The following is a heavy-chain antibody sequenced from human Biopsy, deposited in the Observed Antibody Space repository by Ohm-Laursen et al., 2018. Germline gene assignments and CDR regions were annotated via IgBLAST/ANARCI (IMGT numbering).Heavy chain of an antibody. J-gene: IGHJ5*02. CDR2: IFYRGST. CDR3: ARDYDTSGYYYVS. V-gene: IGHV4-39*01. D-gene: IGHD3-22*01. CDR1: GGSISNNNYY. Sequence: GTLSLTCPVSGGSISNNNYYWGWIRQPPGKGLEWIGSIFYRGSTHYKPSLKSRVNITVDTSKNQFSLKLNSVTAADTAVYYCARDYDTSGYYYVSWGQGTLVTVSS.